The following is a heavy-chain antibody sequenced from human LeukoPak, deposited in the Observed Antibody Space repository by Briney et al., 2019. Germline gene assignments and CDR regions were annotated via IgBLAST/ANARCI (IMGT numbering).Heavy chain of an antibody. J-gene: IGHJ4*02. V-gene: IGHV4-4*02. CDR2: IYHSGST. D-gene: IGHD3-22*01. CDR3: ARRDIYAGTDYYYLSFDY. Sequence: SSETLSLTCAVSGGSISSSNWWSWVRQPPGKGLEWIGEIYHSGSTNYDPSLKSRVTISVDKTKNQFSLNLSSVTAADTAVYYCARRDIYAGTDYYYLSFDYWGQGTLVTVSS. CDR1: GGSISSSNW.